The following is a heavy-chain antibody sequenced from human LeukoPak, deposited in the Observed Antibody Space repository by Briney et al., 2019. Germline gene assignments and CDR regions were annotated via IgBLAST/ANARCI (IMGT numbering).Heavy chain of an antibody. Sequence: GGSLRLSCAASGFTFSSYSIDRVRQAPGKELEWLSYISSSSSTIYYADSVKGRFTISRDNAKNSVYLQMNSLRAEDTAVYYCARVWSSGYTKDYWGQGTLVTVSS. CDR2: ISSSSSTI. J-gene: IGHJ4*02. V-gene: IGHV3-48*04. CDR3: ARVWSSGYTKDY. D-gene: IGHD3-22*01. CDR1: GFTFSSYS.